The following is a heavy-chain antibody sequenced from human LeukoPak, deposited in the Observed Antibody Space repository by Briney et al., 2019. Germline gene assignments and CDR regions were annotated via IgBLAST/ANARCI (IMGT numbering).Heavy chain of an antibody. D-gene: IGHD4-23*01. Sequence: GGSLRLSCAASGFTFSNYAMSWVRQAPGEGLQWVSAISGGGGNTYNADSVKGRFTISRDNSKNTLYLQMYSLRAEDTAAYYCAKGRYGGESGYFDYWGQGTLVTVSS. CDR2: ISGGGGNT. J-gene: IGHJ4*02. CDR1: GFTFSNYA. V-gene: IGHV3-23*01. CDR3: AKGRYGGESGYFDY.